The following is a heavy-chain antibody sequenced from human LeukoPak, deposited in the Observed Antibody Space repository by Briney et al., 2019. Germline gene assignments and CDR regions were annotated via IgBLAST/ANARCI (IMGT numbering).Heavy chain of an antibody. Sequence: SETLSVTFSVSGGSIWNYYWSWIRQPPGKGLEWIGYIYYSGTTKYNPSLKSRVTISVDPSKNQFSLKMSSVTAADTAMYYCASTRYSSGWVLFEYWGQGTLITVSS. D-gene: IGHD6-25*01. CDR2: IYYSGTT. J-gene: IGHJ4*02. CDR1: GGSIWNYY. CDR3: ASTRYSSGWVLFEY. V-gene: IGHV4-59*08.